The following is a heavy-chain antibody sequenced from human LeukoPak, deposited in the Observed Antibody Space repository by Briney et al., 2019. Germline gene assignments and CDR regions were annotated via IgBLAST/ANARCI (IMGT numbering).Heavy chain of an antibody. CDR3: AEGISSSSTKRYYYYMDV. J-gene: IGHJ6*03. CDR2: IIPILGIA. D-gene: IGHD6-6*01. CDR1: EGTFISYT. Sequence: ASVKVSCKASEGTFISYTISWVRQAPGQGLEWMGRIIPILGIANYAQKFQGRVTITADKSTSTAYMELSSLRSEDTAVYYCAEGISSSSTKRYYYYMDVWGKGTTVTVSS. V-gene: IGHV1-69*02.